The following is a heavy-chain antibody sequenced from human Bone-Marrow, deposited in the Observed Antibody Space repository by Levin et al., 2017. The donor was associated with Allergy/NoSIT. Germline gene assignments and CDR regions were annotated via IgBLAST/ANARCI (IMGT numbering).Heavy chain of an antibody. CDR1: GFTFSSYE. V-gene: IGHV3-48*03. D-gene: IGHD3-10*01. Sequence: PGGSLRLSCAASGFTFSSYEMNWVRQAPGKGLECVSYIGSSGTTIYYADSVKGRFTISRDNAKNSLYLQMNSLRAEDTAVYYCARPHEGGSGSSYYFDYWGQGTLVTVSS. CDR2: IGSSGTTI. CDR3: ARPHEGGSGSSYYFDY. J-gene: IGHJ4*02.